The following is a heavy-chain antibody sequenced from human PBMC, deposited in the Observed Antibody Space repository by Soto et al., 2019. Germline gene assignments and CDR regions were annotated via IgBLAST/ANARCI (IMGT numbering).Heavy chain of an antibody. CDR1: GGSFSGPSW. J-gene: IGHJ4*02. CDR2: IYHSGST. V-gene: IGHV4-4*02. Sequence: QVQLQESGPGLVKPWGTLSLTCPGSGGSFSGPSWWGWIRQSQGKGLEGIGEIYHSGSTNYNPSLKSRVSISVDTSKNQFSLEINSVTASDTAIYYCARDPGRAVALDWGEGTLVTVSS. CDR3: ARDPGRAVALD. D-gene: IGHD6-19*01.